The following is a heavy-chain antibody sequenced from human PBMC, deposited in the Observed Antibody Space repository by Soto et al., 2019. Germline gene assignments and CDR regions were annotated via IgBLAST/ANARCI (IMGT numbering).Heavy chain of an antibody. CDR2: FNPTSGST. CDR3: ARDLAAGDY. D-gene: IGHD6-13*01. CDR1: GYTFINYY. V-gene: IGHV1-46*01. Sequence: QVQLVQSGAEVKKPGASVKLSCKASGYTFINYYIHWVRQAPGQGVEWMGIFNPTSGSTNYAQKFQGRVTLTMDTTTRTVYRELSSLRFDDTAVYYCARDLAAGDYWGQGTLVTVSS. J-gene: IGHJ4*02.